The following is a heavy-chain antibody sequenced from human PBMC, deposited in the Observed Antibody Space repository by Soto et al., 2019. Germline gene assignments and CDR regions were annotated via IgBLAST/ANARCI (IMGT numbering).Heavy chain of an antibody. CDR1: GFTFSSYG. D-gene: IGHD3-10*01. CDR2: ISYDGSNK. V-gene: IGHV3-30*18. Sequence: GGSLRLSCAASGFTFSSYGMHWVRQAPGKGLEWVAVISYDGSNKYYADSVKGRFTISRDNSKNTLYLQMNSLRAEDTAVYYCAKTSFGYYFDYWGQGTLVTVSS. J-gene: IGHJ4*02. CDR3: AKTSFGYYFDY.